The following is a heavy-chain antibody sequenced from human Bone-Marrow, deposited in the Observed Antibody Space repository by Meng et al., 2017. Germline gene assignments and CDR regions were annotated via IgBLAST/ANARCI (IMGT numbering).Heavy chain of an antibody. CDR1: GYTFTSYG. Sequence: ASVKVSCKASGYTFTSYGISWVRQAPGQGLEWMGWISAYNGNTNYAQKLQGRVTMTTDTSTSTAYMELRSLRSDDTAVYYCARVPDYYGSGLNYYGMDVWGQGTTVTVSS. CDR2: ISAYNGNT. CDR3: ARVPDYYGSGLNYYGMDV. D-gene: IGHD3-10*01. J-gene: IGHJ6*02. V-gene: IGHV1-18*01.